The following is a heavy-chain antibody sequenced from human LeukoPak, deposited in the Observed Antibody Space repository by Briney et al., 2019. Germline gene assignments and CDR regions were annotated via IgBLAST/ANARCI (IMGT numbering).Heavy chain of an antibody. CDR2: ISYDGSNK. D-gene: IGHD6-19*01. CDR3: ARDPGGGFKQWLALDY. CDR1: GFTFSSYA. V-gene: IGHV3-30*04. Sequence: GRSLRPSCAASGFTFSSYAMHWVRQAPGKGLEWVAVISYDGSNKYYADSVKGRFTISRDNSKNTLYLQMNGLRAEDTAVYYCARDPGGGFKQWLALDYWGQGTLVTVSS. J-gene: IGHJ4*02.